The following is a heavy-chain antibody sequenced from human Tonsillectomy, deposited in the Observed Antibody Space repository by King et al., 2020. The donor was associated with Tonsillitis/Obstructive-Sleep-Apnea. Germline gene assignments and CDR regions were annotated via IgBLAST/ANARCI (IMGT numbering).Heavy chain of an antibody. J-gene: IGHJ2*01. D-gene: IGHD4-17*01. CDR2: INWNGGST. Sequence: VQLVESGGGVVRPGGSLRLSCAASGFTFDDYGMSWVRQAPVKGLEWVSGINWNGGSTGYAGSVKGRFTISRDNAKNSLYLQMNSLRAEDTALYYCARGDGATVTTTSGYFDLWGRGTLVTVSS. V-gene: IGHV3-20*04. CDR3: ARGDGATVTTTSGYFDL. CDR1: GFTFDDYG.